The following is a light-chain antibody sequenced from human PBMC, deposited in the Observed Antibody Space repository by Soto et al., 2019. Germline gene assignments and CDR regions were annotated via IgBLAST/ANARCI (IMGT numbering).Light chain of an antibody. CDR3: QQSYSTTWT. Sequence: DIQMTQSPSSLSASVGDRVTITCRASQGISTYLNWYQQKPGKAPKLLIYAASSLQSGVPSRFSGSESETDFTLTISSLQPEDFANYSCQQSYSTTWTFGQGTRW. CDR1: QGISTY. V-gene: IGKV1-39*01. CDR2: AAS. J-gene: IGKJ1*01.